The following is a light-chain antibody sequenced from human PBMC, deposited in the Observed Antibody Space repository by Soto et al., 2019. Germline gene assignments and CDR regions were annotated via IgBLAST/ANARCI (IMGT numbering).Light chain of an antibody. CDR3: QQYNNWPL. J-gene: IGKJ5*01. CDR1: QSVRTN. V-gene: IGKV3D-15*01. CDR2: GAS. Sequence: EIVLTQSPGTLSLSPGERATLSCRASQSVRTNYLAWYQQEPGQAPRLLIYGASSRATGIPARFSGSGSGTEFTLTISSLQSEDFAVYYCQQYNNWPLFGQGTRLEIK.